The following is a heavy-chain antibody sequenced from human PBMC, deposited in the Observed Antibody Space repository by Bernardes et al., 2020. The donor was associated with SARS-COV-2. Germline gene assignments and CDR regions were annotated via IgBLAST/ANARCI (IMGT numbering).Heavy chain of an antibody. D-gene: IGHD6-25*01. Sequence: SGPTLVKPTQTLMLTCNFSGFSLTTRPVGVGWIRQPPGEAHEWLALVYWDDDKRYSPSLRSRLTVTKDTSRNQVVLTMTNMDPVDTGTYFCAHRAGGNGWDEGFYDYWGPGVLVTVSS. J-gene: IGHJ4*02. CDR1: GFSLTTRPVG. CDR3: AHRAGGNGWDEGFYDY. V-gene: IGHV2-5*02. CDR2: VYWDDDK.